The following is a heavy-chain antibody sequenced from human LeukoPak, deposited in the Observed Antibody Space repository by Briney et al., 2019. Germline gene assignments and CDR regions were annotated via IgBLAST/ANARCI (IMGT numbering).Heavy chain of an antibody. CDR2: IIPILGIA. CDR1: GGTFSSYA. Sequence: SVKVSCKASGGTFSSYAISWVRQAPGQGPEWMGRIIPILGIANYAQKFQGRVTITADKSTSTAYMELSSLRSEDTAVYYCARGTIFGVAYFDYWGQGTLVTVSS. J-gene: IGHJ4*02. CDR3: ARGTIFGVAYFDY. D-gene: IGHD3-3*01. V-gene: IGHV1-69*04.